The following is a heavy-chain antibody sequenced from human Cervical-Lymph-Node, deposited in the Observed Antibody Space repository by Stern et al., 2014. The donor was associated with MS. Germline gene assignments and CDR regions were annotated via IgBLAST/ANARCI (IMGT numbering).Heavy chain of an antibody. V-gene: IGHV3-21*01. CDR2: ISNNSTHT. J-gene: IGHJ4*02. CDR3: ARARVGDYARSPHLDS. D-gene: IGHD4-17*01. CDR1: GFTFSHYS. Sequence: EVQLVESGGGLVKPGESLRLSCDASGFTFSHYSINWVRQAPGKVLEWISSISNNSTHTYYADSVEGRLTISRDSAKDSVSLHMVSLRAEDTAVYYCARARVGDYARSPHLDSWGQGTLVTVSS.